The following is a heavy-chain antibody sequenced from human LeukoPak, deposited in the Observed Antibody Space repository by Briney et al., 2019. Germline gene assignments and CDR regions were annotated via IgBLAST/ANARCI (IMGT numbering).Heavy chain of an antibody. CDR1: GFTFSNYA. J-gene: IGHJ4*02. D-gene: IGHD6-13*01. Sequence: GGSLRLSCAASGFTFSNYAMSWVRQAPGEGLEWVSDISGSTGITYYADSVKGRFTISRDNSKNTLYLQMNSLRAEDTAVHYCAKSDAPGIAAAGTIDYWGQGTLVTVSS. CDR2: ISGSTGIT. CDR3: AKSDAPGIAAAGTIDY. V-gene: IGHV3-23*01.